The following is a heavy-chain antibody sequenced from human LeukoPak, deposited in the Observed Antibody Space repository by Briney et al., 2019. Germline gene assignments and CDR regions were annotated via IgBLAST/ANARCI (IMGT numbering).Heavy chain of an antibody. D-gene: IGHD3-9*01. V-gene: IGHV1-69*05. Sequence: SVNVSCKASGGTFSSYAINWVRQAPGQGLEWMGRIIPIFGTANYAQKFQGRVTITTNESTSTAYMELSSLRSEDTAVYYCARDRAGYYLDYWGQGTLVSVSS. CDR1: GGTFSSYA. CDR3: ARDRAGYYLDY. J-gene: IGHJ4*02. CDR2: IIPIFGTA.